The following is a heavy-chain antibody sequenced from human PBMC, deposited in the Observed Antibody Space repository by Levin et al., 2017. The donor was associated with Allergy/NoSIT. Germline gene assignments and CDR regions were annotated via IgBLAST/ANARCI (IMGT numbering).Heavy chain of an antibody. CDR2: VSWNSGTI. J-gene: IGHJ4*02. CDR3: TDGRYYDFWVGYFRY. Sequence: GGSLRLSCVVSGFAFEDFAMHWVRQAPGKGLEWVSGVSWNSGTIAYADSVKGRFTISRDNAKTSLSLQMDSLSIEDTAFYYCTDGRYYDFWVGYFRYWSQGSLVTVSS. D-gene: IGHD3-3*01. CDR1: GFAFEDFA. V-gene: IGHV3-9*01.